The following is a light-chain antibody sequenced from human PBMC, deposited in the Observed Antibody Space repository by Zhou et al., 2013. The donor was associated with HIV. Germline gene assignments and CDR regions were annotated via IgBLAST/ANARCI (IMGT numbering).Light chain of an antibody. CDR3: QQFNEFPPLT. CDR2: DAS. CDR1: RGIRND. Sequence: AIQLTQSPSSLSASVGDGVTITCRSSRGIRNDLAWYQQKPGKAPKLLIYDASTLASGVPPRFSGSRSGTDFTLTITSLQPEDFATYYCQQFNEFPPLTFGGGTKVEIK. J-gene: IGKJ4*01. V-gene: IGKV1D-13*01.